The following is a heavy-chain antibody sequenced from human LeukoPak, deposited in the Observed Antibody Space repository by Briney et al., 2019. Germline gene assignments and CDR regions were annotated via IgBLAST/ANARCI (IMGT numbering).Heavy chain of an antibody. CDR3: ARVDSSSWYQTLRY. Sequence: SETLSLTCTVSGGSISSGGYYWSWIRQHPGKGLERIGYIYYSGSTYYNPSLKSRVTISVDTSKNQFSLKLSSVTAADTAVYYCARVDSSSWYQTLRYWGQGTLVTVSS. V-gene: IGHV4-31*03. D-gene: IGHD6-13*01. CDR2: IYYSGST. J-gene: IGHJ4*02. CDR1: GGSISSGGYY.